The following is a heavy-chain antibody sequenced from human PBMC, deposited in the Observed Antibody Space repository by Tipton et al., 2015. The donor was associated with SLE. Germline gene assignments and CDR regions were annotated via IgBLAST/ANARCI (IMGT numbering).Heavy chain of an antibody. Sequence: SLRLSCAASGFTFNTHGMSWLRQAPGKGLEWVSAITASGDGANYADSVKGRFTMSRDNSKNTLHLQMNSLRAEDTAVYYCASASRAAYDSGSSFAYWGQGTLVTVSS. V-gene: IGHV3-23*01. J-gene: IGHJ4*02. CDR1: GFTFNTHG. CDR3: ASASRAAYDSGSSFAY. D-gene: IGHD3-10*01. CDR2: ITASGDGA.